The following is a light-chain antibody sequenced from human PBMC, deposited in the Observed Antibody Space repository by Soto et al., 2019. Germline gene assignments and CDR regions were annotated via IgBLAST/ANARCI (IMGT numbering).Light chain of an antibody. CDR2: GNS. CDR3: QSYDSSLSGWV. J-gene: IGLJ1*01. CDR1: RSNIGAGYD. Sequence: QSELAHAPSGSGAPGGRVHIFWTWRRSNIGAGYDVHWYQQLPGTAPKLLIYGNSNRPSGVPDRFSGSKSGTSASLATTGLQAEDEADYYCQSYDSSLSGWVFGTGTKVTVL. V-gene: IGLV1-40*01.